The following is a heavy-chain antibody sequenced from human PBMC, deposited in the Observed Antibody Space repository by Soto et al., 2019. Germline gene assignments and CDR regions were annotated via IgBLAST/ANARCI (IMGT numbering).Heavy chain of an antibody. D-gene: IGHD1-1*01. Sequence: GGSLRLSCAASGFTFDDYAMHWVRQAPGKGLEWVSGISWNSGSIGYADSVKGRFTISRDNAKNSLYLQMNSLRAEDTAVYYCAKSRPHWKESAFDIWGQGTMVTVSS. CDR3: AKSRPHWKESAFDI. V-gene: IGHV3-9*01. J-gene: IGHJ3*02. CDR2: ISWNSGSI. CDR1: GFTFDDYA.